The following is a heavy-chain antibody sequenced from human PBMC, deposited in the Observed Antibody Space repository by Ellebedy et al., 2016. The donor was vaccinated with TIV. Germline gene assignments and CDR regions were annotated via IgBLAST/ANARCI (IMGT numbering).Heavy chain of an antibody. V-gene: IGHV3-7*03. Sequence: PGGSLRLSCAASGFTFSTYWMHWVRQTPGKGLERVANIKQDGSEQYYVASVKGRFTISRDNAKDSLYLQMDSLRAEDTAVYYCARCGWSKGWYHPWGQGTLVTVSS. CDR1: GFTFSTYW. J-gene: IGHJ5*02. CDR2: IKQDGSEQ. CDR3: ARCGWSKGWYHP.